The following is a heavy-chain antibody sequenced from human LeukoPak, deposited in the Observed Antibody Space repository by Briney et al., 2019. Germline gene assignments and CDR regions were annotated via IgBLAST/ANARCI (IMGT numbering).Heavy chain of an antibody. D-gene: IGHD5-12*01. Sequence: GGSLRLSCAASGFTFSSYSMNWVRQAPGKGLEWVSSISSSSSYIYHADSVKGRFTISRDNAKNSLYLQMNSLRAEDTAVYYCARDRSGYDYLFDYWGQGTLVTVSS. CDR1: GFTFSSYS. J-gene: IGHJ4*02. V-gene: IGHV3-21*01. CDR3: ARDRSGYDYLFDY. CDR2: ISSSSSYI.